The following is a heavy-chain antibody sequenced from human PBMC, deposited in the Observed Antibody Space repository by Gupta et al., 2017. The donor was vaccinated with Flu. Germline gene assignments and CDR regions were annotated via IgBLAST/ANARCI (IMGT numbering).Heavy chain of an antibody. Sequence: EVQPVQSGAEVKKHGESLKISCKGSGYSFTCYWIGWVLQMRGKGLEWMGIIYPGDSDTRYSPSFQGQVTISADKSISTAYLQWSSLKASDTAMYYCAVRGIAAAGTALSYYYGMDVWGQGTTVTVSS. J-gene: IGHJ6*02. CDR1: GYSFTCYW. CDR3: AVRGIAAAGTALSYYYGMDV. D-gene: IGHD6-13*01. CDR2: IYPGDSDT. V-gene: IGHV5-51*01.